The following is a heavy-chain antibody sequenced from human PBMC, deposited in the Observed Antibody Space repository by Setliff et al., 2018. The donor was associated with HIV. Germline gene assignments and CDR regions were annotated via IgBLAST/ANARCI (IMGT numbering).Heavy chain of an antibody. CDR2: IWYDGSNK. J-gene: IGHJ4*02. V-gene: IGHV3-33*01. CDR1: GFTFSSYG. Sequence: PGESLKISCAASGFTFSSYGMHWVRQAPGKGLEWVAVIWYDGSNKYYADSVKGRFTISRDNSKNTLYLQMNSLRAEDTAVYYCARDPPGGSYPYYFDYWGQGTLVTVSS. D-gene: IGHD1-26*01. CDR3: ARDPPGGSYPYYFDY.